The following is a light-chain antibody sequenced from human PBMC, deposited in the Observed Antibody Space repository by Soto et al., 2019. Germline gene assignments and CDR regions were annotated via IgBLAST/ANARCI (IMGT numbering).Light chain of an antibody. CDR2: GSS. Sequence: VLTQSPGTLSLSPGERATLSCRASQTLSSRHLAWYQQKPGQAPRLLIYGSSSRATDIPDRFSGSGSGTDFTLTISTLEPEDSAIYYCQQYGYSRTFGQGTKVDIK. CDR3: QQYGYSRT. CDR1: QTLSSRH. J-gene: IGKJ1*01. V-gene: IGKV3-20*01.